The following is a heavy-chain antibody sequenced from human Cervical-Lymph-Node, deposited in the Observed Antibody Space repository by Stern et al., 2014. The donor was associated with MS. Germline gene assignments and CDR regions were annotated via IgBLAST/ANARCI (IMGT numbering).Heavy chain of an antibody. V-gene: IGHV4-38-2*02. J-gene: IGHJ5*02. CDR3: AREEQQLVHGNWFDP. CDR2: IYHSGST. Sequence: QVQLQESGPGLVKPSETLSLTCTVSSYSISSGYYWGWIRQPPGKGLEWIGTIYHSGSTYYNPSLKSRVTISVETSKNQFSPKLISVTAADTAMYYCAREEQQLVHGNWFDPWGQGTLVTVSS. CDR1: SYSISSGYY. D-gene: IGHD6-13*01.